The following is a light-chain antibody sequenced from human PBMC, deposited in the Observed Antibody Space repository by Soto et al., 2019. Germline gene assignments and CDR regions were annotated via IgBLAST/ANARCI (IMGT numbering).Light chain of an antibody. CDR1: QSVSNN. Sequence: EIVMTQSPATLSVSPGERATLSCRASQSVSNNLAWYQQKPGLAPRLLMYGASTRATGIPARFSGSGSGTEFTLTNSSLQSEDFAVYYCQQYNNWPETFGRGTKVEIK. V-gene: IGKV3-15*01. J-gene: IGKJ1*01. CDR3: QQYNNWPET. CDR2: GAS.